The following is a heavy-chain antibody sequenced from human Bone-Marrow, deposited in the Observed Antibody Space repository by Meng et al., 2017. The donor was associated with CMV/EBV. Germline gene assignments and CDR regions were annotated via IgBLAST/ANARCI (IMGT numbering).Heavy chain of an antibody. J-gene: IGHJ4*02. V-gene: IGHV1-69*05. Sequence: SVKVSCKASGGTFSSYAISWVRQAPGQGLEWMGGIIPIFGTANYAQKFQGRVTITTDESTSTAYMELSSLRSEDTAVYNCARASSGWYSLGYWGQGTLVTVSS. CDR3: ARASSGWYSLGY. CDR2: IIPIFGTA. CDR1: GGTFSSYA. D-gene: IGHD6-19*01.